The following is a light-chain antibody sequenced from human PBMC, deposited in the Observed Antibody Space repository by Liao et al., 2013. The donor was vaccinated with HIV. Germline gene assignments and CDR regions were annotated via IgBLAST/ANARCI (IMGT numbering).Light chain of an antibody. CDR1: DIGDRS. CDR3: QVWESRSVVV. CDR2: YDD. V-gene: IGLV3-21*01. J-gene: IGLJ2*01. Sequence: SYELTQPPSVSVAPGETARLTCGGDDIGDRSVHWYQQKPGQAPVLVIYYDDDRPSGSRERFSGSNSGNTATLTISRVEAGDEADYYCQVWESRSVVVFGGGTKLTVL.